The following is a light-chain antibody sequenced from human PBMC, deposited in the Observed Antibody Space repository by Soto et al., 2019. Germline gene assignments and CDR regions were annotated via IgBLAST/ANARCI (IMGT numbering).Light chain of an antibody. J-gene: IGKJ4*01. V-gene: IGKV3-11*01. CDR1: QSVGSS. CDR2: DAS. Sequence: EIVLTQSPATLSLSRGERASLSCRASQSVGSSLAWYQQRPGQAPRLLIYDASNRATGIPARFSGGGSGTDFTLTISSLEPEDFAVYYCQQRTSWPPDLTFGGGTKVEIK. CDR3: QQRTSWPPDLT.